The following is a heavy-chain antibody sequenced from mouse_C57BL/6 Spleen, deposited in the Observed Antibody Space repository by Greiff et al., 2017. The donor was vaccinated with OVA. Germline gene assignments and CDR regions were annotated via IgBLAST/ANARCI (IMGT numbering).Heavy chain of an antibody. D-gene: IGHD2-4*01. V-gene: IGHV2-5*01. J-gene: IGHJ4*01. CDR3: AKRYDYDDAMDY. CDR2: IWRGGST. CDR1: GFSLTSYG. Sequence: QVQLKESGPGLVQPSQCLSITCTVSGFSLTSYGVHWVRQSPGKGLEWLGVIWRGGSTDYNAAFMSRLSITKDNSKSQVFFKMDSLQADDTTIYYCAKRYDYDDAMDYWGQGTSVTVSS.